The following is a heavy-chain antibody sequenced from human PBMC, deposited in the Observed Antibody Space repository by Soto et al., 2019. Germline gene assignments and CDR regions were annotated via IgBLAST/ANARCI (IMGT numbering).Heavy chain of an antibody. D-gene: IGHD3-3*01. CDR3: AKDIYDFWSGYQDTRYYYYYGMDV. Sequence: QVQLVESGGGVVQPGRSLRLSCAASGFTFSSYGMHWVRQAPGKGLEWVAVISYDGSNKYYADSVKGRFTISRDNSKNTLYLQMNSLRAEDTAVYYRAKDIYDFWSGYQDTRYYYYYGMDVWGQGTTDTVSS. CDR1: GFTFSSYG. V-gene: IGHV3-30*18. CDR2: ISYDGSNK. J-gene: IGHJ6*02.